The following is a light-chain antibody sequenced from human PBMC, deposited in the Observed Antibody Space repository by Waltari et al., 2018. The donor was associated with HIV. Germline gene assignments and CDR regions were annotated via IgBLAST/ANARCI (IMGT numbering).Light chain of an antibody. J-gene: IGLJ2*01. Sequence: QSALTQPASVSGSPGQSITISCTGSDVGNYNLVSWYQQDPGKAPRLMIFGVTKRPSGVSDRFSGSKSGNTASLTISGLQAEDEADYYCASYGGTSNFVFGGGTRVTVL. CDR3: ASYGGTSNFV. CDR2: GVT. CDR1: DVGNYNL. V-gene: IGLV2-23*02.